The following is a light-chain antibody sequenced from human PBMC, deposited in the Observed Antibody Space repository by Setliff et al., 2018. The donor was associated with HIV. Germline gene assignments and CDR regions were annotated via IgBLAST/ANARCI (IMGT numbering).Light chain of an antibody. CDR2: ELS. V-gene: IGLV2-8*01. Sequence: QSVLTQPPSASGSPGQSVAISCTGTSSDIGSRNHVSWYQQYPGKAPKLMIYELSQRPSGVPDRFSGSKSGNTASLTVSGLQAEDEADYYCASYAGDGVHDIYVFGTGTKVTV. J-gene: IGLJ1*01. CDR3: ASYAGDGVHDIYV. CDR1: SSDIGSRNH.